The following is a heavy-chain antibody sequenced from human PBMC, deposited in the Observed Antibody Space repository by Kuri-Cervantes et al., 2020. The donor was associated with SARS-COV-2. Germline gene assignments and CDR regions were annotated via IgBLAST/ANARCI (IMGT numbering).Heavy chain of an antibody. V-gene: IGHV3-23*01. J-gene: IGHJ4*02. CDR2: ISGSGGST. Sequence: GGSLRLSCAASGFTFRTYGMHWVRQAPGKGLEWVSAISGSGGSTYYADSVKGRFTISRDNSKNTLYLQMNSLRAEDTAVYYCAKDHQYYYDSSGYYYFGYWGQGTLVTVSS. CDR1: GFTFRTYG. D-gene: IGHD3-22*01. CDR3: AKDHQYYYDSSGYYYFGY.